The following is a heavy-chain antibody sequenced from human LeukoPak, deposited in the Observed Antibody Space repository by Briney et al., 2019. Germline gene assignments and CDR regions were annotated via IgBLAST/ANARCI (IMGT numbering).Heavy chain of an antibody. CDR1: GFTFSSYA. J-gene: IGHJ3*02. CDR2: ISGSGGST. D-gene: IGHD3-3*01. V-gene: IGHV3-23*01. Sequence: QPGGSLRLSCAASGFTFSSYAMSWVRQAPGKGLEWVSAISGSGGSTYYADSVKGRFTISRDNSKNTLYLQMNSLRAEDTAVYYCARDRILDDFWSGYYMGGAFDIWGQGTMVTVSS. CDR3: ARDRILDDFWSGYYMGGAFDI.